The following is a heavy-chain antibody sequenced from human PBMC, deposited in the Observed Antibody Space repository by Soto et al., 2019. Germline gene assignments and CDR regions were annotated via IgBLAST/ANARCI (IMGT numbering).Heavy chain of an antibody. D-gene: IGHD2-8*01. CDR1: TCTTHSY. CDR2: IHYSGST. CDR3: ARHEGNGNVWPLDY. V-gene: IGHV4-39*01. Sequence: TCTTHSYWAWIRQSPGKGLEWIGNIHYSGSTYYMPSLRSRVTLSVDTSKNQFSLRLTSVTAEDTAVYYCARHEGNGNVWPLDYWGQGILVTVSS. J-gene: IGHJ4*02.